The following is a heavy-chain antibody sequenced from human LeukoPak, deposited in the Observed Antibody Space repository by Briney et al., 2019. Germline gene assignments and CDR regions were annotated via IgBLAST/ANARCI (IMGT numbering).Heavy chain of an antibody. D-gene: IGHD3-10*02. Sequence: GGSLRLSCAASGFTYSSCEMNWVRQAPGKGLEWVSYISSSGSTIYYADSVKGRFTISRDNAKNSLYLQMNSLRAEDTAVYYCAELGITMIGGVWGKGTTVTISS. CDR1: GFTYSSCE. J-gene: IGHJ6*04. CDR2: ISSSGSTI. V-gene: IGHV3-48*03. CDR3: AELGITMIGGV.